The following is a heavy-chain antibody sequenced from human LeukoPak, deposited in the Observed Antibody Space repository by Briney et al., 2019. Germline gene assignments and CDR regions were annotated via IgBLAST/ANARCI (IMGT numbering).Heavy chain of an antibody. CDR2: ITNSGTTI. D-gene: IGHD3-22*01. V-gene: IGHV3-11*01. J-gene: IGHJ4*02. CDR1: GFTFSDDY. Sequence: GGSLRLSCAASGFTFSDDYMSWIRQAPGKGLEWISYITNSGTTIYYADSVKGRFTISRDNAKNSLYLQMNSLRAEDTAVYYCAREGYYDSSGYGVGYWGQGTLVTVSS. CDR3: AREGYYDSSGYGVGY.